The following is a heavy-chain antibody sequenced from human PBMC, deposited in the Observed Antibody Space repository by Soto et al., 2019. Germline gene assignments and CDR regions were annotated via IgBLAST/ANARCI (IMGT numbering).Heavy chain of an antibody. CDR1: RYPFTSPY. CDR3: ARGLYCSSTSGNREGNY. Sequence: AHCKASRYPFTSPYIHWARQAPGHRLECLGSINPNSGGTTYAQKFHGRVTKTMHTSISTAYMELSRRKPDDTAVYYCARGLYCSSTSGNREGNYWGQRTLVTFSA. V-gene: IGHV1-2*02. CDR2: INPNSGGT. D-gene: IGHD2-2*01. J-gene: IGHJ4*02.